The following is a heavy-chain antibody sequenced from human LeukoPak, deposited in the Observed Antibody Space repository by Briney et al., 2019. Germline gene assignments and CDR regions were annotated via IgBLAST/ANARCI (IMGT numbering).Heavy chain of an antibody. J-gene: IGHJ6*02. V-gene: IGHV3-23*01. CDR3: GRPTKSWLIQGDAVDV. Sequence: PGASLRLSCAASGFTFTTYAMTWVRQAPGKGLEWVSSIGAGGAATFYSDSVRGRFTISRDNSMNTLYLQMNSLRADDTAVYSCGRPTKSWLIQGDAVDVWGQGTTVTVSS. CDR2: IGAGGAAT. D-gene: IGHD6-19*01. CDR1: GFTFTTYA.